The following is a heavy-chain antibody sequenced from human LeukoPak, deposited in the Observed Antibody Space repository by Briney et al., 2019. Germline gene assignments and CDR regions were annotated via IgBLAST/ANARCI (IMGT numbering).Heavy chain of an antibody. D-gene: IGHD3-16*01. V-gene: IGHV1-69*06. CDR3: ARQGPYMDPTDY. Sequence: SVKVSCKASGGTFSSCAISWVRQAPGQGLEWMGGIIPIFGTANYAQKFQGRVTITADKSTSTAYMELSSLRSEDTAVYYCARQGPYMDPTDYWGQGTLVTVSS. CDR2: IIPIFGTA. J-gene: IGHJ4*02. CDR1: GGTFSSCA.